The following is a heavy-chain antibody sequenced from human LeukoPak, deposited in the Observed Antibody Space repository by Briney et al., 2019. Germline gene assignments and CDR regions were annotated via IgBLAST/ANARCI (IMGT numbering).Heavy chain of an antibody. V-gene: IGHV3-23*01. CDR3: AKVDGGGLVTATLDAFDI. Sequence: GGSLRLSCAASGFTFSSYAMSWVRQAPGKGLEWVSAISGGSTYYADSVKGRFTISRDNSKNTLYLQMNSLRAEDTAVYYCAKVDGGGLVTATLDAFDIWGQGTMVTVSS. CDR1: GFTFSSYA. CDR2: ISGGST. D-gene: IGHD2-21*02. J-gene: IGHJ3*02.